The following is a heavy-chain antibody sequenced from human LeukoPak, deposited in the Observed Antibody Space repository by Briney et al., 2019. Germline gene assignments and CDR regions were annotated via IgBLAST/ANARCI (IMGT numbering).Heavy chain of an antibody. CDR1: GYSISSGYQ. J-gene: IGHJ4*02. CDR2: IHYSGTT. CDR3: ARKGRSSSFDY. Sequence: SETLSLTCAVSGYSISSGYQWAWIRQPPGKGLEWLGSIHYSGTTYYKESLKSRVTISVDTSQNQFSLKLTSVTAADTAVYYCARKGRSSSFDYWGQGTLITVSS. D-gene: IGHD6-13*01. V-gene: IGHV4-38-2*01.